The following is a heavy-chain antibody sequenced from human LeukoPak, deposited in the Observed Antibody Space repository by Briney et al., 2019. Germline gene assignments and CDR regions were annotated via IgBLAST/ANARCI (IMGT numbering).Heavy chain of an antibody. V-gene: IGHV3-30*04. D-gene: IGHD1-1*01. Sequence: PGGSLRLSCAASGFTFSSYAMHWVRQAPGKGLEWVAVISYDGSNKYYADSVKGRFTISRDNSKNTLYLQMNSLRAEDTAVYYCARLPPRHPNNWFDPWGQGTLVTVSS. CDR2: ISYDGSNK. J-gene: IGHJ5*02. CDR1: GFTFSSYA. CDR3: ARLPPRHPNNWFDP.